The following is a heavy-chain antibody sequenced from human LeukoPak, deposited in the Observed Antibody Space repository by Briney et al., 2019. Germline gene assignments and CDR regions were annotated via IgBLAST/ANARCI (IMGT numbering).Heavy chain of an antibody. J-gene: IGHJ4*02. CDR2: INHSGST. CDR3: ARAVGGLRLGELSSNTYYFDY. V-gene: IGHV4-34*01. Sequence: SETLSLTCAVYGGSFSGYYWSWIRQPPGKGLEWIGEINHSGSTNYSPSLKSRVTISVDTSKNQFSLKLSSVTAADTAVYYCARAVGGLRLGELSSNTYYFDYWGQGTLVTVSS. CDR1: GGSFSGYY. D-gene: IGHD3-16*02.